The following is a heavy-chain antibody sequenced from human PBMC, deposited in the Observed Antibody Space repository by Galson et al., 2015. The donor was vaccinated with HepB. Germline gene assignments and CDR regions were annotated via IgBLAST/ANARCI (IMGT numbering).Heavy chain of an antibody. J-gene: IGHJ6*02. D-gene: IGHD3-3*01. CDR3: ARQAAGGDFWSGYIAGRYYGMDV. V-gene: IGHV4-39*01. Sequence: SETLSLTCTVSGGSISSSSYYWGWIRQPPGKGLEWIGSIYYSGSTYYNPSLKSRVTISVDTSKNQFSLKLSSVTAADTAVYYCARQAAGGDFWSGYIAGRYYGMDVWGQGTTVTVSS. CDR2: IYYSGST. CDR1: GGSISSSSYY.